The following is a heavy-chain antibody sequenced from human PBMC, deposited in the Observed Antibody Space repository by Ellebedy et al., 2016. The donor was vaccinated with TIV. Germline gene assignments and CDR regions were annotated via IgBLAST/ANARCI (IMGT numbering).Heavy chain of an antibody. CDR1: GGTFSSYA. J-gene: IGHJ3*02. Sequence: SVKVSXXASGGTFSSYAISWVRQAPGQGLEWMGRIIPILGIANYAQKFQGRVTITADKSTSTAYMELSSLRSEDTAVYYCARVALGYCSSTSCYFDAFDIWGQGTMVTVSS. V-gene: IGHV1-69*04. CDR2: IIPILGIA. D-gene: IGHD2-2*01. CDR3: ARVALGYCSSTSCYFDAFDI.